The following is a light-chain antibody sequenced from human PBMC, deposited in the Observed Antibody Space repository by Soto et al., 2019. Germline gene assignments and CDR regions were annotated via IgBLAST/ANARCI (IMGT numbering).Light chain of an antibody. V-gene: IGLV2-14*01. CDR3: SSYTSYNTRV. Sequence: QSVLTQPASVSGSPGQSITISCTGTSSDVGDYNFVSWYQQRPGKVPKLMIYEVSNRPSGVSNRFSGSKSGNTASLTISGLQAEDEADYYCSSYTSYNTRVFGGGTKVTVL. CDR1: SSDVGDYNF. J-gene: IGLJ3*02. CDR2: EVS.